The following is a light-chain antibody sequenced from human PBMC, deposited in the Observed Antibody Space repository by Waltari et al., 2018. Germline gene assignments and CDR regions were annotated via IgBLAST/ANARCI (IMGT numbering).Light chain of an antibody. CDR1: QTVRTTY. V-gene: IGKV3-20*01. Sequence: EIVLTQSPGTLSLFPGERATLSCRASQTVRTTYLAWYQQKPGQAPTLLIYGASSRATGIPDRFSGSGSGTYFSLTISSLEPEDFAVYYCQQYDISPLTFGGGTKVEIK. CDR3: QQYDISPLT. CDR2: GAS. J-gene: IGKJ4*01.